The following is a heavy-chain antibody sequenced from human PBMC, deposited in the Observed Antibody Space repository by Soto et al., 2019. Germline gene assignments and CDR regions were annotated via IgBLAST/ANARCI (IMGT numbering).Heavy chain of an antibody. V-gene: IGHV4-59*12. CDR1: GGSISSYY. Sequence: SETLSLTCTVSGGSISSYYWSWIRQPPGKGLEWIGYIYYSGSTYYNPSLKSRVTISVDTSKNQFSLKLSSVTAADTAVYYCARDLRSWGQGTLVTVSS. D-gene: IGHD4-17*01. CDR2: IYYSGST. CDR3: ARDLRS. J-gene: IGHJ5*02.